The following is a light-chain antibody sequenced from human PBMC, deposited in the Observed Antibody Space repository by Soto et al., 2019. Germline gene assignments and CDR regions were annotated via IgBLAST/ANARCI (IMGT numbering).Light chain of an antibody. Sequence: DIRVSLSPASVSATVRDEGTITCRASHTIMTYLNWYQLKPGKPPRLLIYAASSLQSGVPSRFSGSGSGTDFTLTINSLQPEDFATYSCQQSSNSPQTFGQGTKVDI. V-gene: IGKV1-39*01. CDR1: HTIMTY. CDR3: QQSSNSPQT. J-gene: IGKJ1*01. CDR2: AAS.